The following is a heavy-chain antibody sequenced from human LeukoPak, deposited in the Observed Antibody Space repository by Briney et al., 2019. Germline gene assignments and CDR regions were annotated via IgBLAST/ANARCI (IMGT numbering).Heavy chain of an antibody. CDR1: GFTFSSYS. D-gene: IGHD5-18*01. Sequence: PGGSLRLSCAASGFTFSSYSMNWVRQAPGKGLEWVSSISSSSSYIYYADSVKGRFTISRDNAKNSLYLQMNSLRAEDTAVYYCARAGFRDVDAAMVWLVYWGQGTLVTVSS. CDR2: ISSSSSYI. J-gene: IGHJ4*02. CDR3: ARAGFRDVDAAMVWLVY. V-gene: IGHV3-21*01.